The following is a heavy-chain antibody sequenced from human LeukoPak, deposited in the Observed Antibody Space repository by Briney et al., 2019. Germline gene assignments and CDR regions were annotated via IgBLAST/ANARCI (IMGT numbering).Heavy chain of an antibody. CDR3: AKDIGSGGQGY. J-gene: IGHJ4*02. V-gene: IGHV3-30*18. D-gene: IGHD6-19*01. CDR2: ISYDGSNK. Sequence: GRSLRLSCAASGFTFSSYGMHWVRQAPGKGLEWVAVISYDGSNKYYADSVKGRFTISRDNSKNTLYLQMNSLGAEDTAVYYCAKDIGSGGQGYWGQGTLVTVSS. CDR1: GFTFSSYG.